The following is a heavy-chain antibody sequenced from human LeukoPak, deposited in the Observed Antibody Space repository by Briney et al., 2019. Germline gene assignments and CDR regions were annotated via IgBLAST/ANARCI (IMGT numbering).Heavy chain of an antibody. J-gene: IGHJ2*01. D-gene: IGHD3-22*01. CDR2: ISGSGGST. V-gene: IGHV3-23*01. CDR3: AGSSGYYYGDWYFDL. Sequence: GGSLRLSCAASGFTFSSYGMSWVRQAPGKGLEWVSAISGSGGSTYYADSVKGRFTISRDNSKNTLYLQMNSLRAEDTAVYYCAGSSGYYYGDWYFDLWGRGTLVTVSS. CDR1: GFTFSSYG.